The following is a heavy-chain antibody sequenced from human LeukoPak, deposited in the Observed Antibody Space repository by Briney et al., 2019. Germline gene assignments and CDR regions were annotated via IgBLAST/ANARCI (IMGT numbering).Heavy chain of an antibody. Sequence: GGSLRLSCAASGFSVNNNYLSWVRQAPGKGLEWVSSIYSSGATYYAESVKGRFSISRDSSKNTFDLQMNTLRTEDTAVYYCAKDGVGATWFRHWGQGALVTVSS. CDR1: GFSVNNNY. V-gene: IGHV3-66*03. CDR3: AKDGVGATWFRH. D-gene: IGHD1-26*01. J-gene: IGHJ4*02. CDR2: IYSSGAT.